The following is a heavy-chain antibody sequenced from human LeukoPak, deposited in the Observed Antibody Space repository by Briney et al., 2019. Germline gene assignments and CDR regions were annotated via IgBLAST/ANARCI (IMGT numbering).Heavy chain of an antibody. D-gene: IGHD6-19*01. V-gene: IGHV1-3*01. J-gene: IGHJ4*02. CDR1: GYTFTSYA. CDR2: INAGNGNT. CDR3: AREESGWYYFDY. Sequence: ASVKVSCKASGYTFTSYAMHWVRQAPGQRLEWMGWINAGNGNTKYSQKFQGRVTITRDTSASTAYMELSSLRSEDTAVYYCAREESGWYYFDYWGQGTLVTVSS.